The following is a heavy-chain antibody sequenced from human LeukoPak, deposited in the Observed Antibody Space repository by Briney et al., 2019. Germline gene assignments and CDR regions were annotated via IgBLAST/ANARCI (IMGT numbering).Heavy chain of an antibody. D-gene: IGHD3-3*01. V-gene: IGHV3-23*01. J-gene: IGHJ4*02. CDR2: ISGSGGST. CDR3: AKDNAYALDYDFWSGYFDY. Sequence: GGSLRLSCAASGFTFSSYAMSWVRQAPGKGLEWVSAISGSGGSTYYADSVKGRFTISRDNSKNTLYLQMNSLRAEDTAVYYCAKDNAYALDYDFWSGYFDYWGQGTLVTVSS. CDR1: GFTFSSYA.